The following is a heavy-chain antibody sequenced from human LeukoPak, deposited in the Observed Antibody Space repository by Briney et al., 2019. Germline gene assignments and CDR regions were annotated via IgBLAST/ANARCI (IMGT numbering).Heavy chain of an antibody. Sequence: GGSLRLSCAASGFTFRSYTIHWVRQAPGKGLEWVANIKQDGSEKYYVDSVKGRFTISRDNAKNSLYLQMNSLRAEDTAVYYCARGKNWFDPWGQGTLVTVSS. CDR2: IKQDGSEK. CDR1: GFTFRSYT. J-gene: IGHJ5*02. V-gene: IGHV3-7*01. CDR3: ARGKNWFDP.